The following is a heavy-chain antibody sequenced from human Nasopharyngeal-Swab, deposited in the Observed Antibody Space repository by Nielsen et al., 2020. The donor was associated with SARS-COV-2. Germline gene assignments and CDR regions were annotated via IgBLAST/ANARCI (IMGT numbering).Heavy chain of an antibody. V-gene: IGHV3-30*03. CDR1: GFTFSSYS. CDR3: ARVHRGGSYISDYYYYMDV. CDR2: ISYDGGNK. J-gene: IGHJ6*03. Sequence: GESLKISCAASGFTFSSYSMHWVRQAPGKGLEWVAFISYDGGNKYYLDSVKGRFTISRDNPNNTLYLQMNSLRAEDTTFYYCARVHRGGSYISDYYYYMDVRGIGTSDTVSS. D-gene: IGHD1-26*01.